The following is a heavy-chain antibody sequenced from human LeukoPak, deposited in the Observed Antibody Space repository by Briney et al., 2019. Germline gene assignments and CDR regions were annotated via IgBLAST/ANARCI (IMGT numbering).Heavy chain of an antibody. V-gene: IGHV4-4*09. D-gene: IGHD5-18*01. CDR3: ARSGYSYGDLFFDY. CDR1: GGSISSYY. CDR2: IYTSGST. Sequence: PSETLSLTCTVSGGSISSYYWSWIRQPPGKELEWIGYIYTSGSTNYNPSLKSRVTISVDTSNNQFSLKLSSVTAADTAVYYCARSGYSYGDLFFDYWGQGTLVTVSS. J-gene: IGHJ4*02.